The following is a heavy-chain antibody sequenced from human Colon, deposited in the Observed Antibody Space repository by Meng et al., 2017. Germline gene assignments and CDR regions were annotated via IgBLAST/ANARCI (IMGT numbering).Heavy chain of an antibody. CDR1: GGSVSSPSYY. Sequence: QVQLQGPGPGLVRPSETLSLTCTLSGGSVSSPSYYWSWIRQPPGKGLEWIGYVYYTGSANYNPSLKSRVTISVDTSKNHFSLNLTSVTAADTAVYYCARGRGSYSSIDFWGQGTLVTVSS. D-gene: IGHD1-26*01. J-gene: IGHJ4*02. CDR3: ARGRGSYSSIDF. V-gene: IGHV4-61*03. CDR2: VYYTGSA.